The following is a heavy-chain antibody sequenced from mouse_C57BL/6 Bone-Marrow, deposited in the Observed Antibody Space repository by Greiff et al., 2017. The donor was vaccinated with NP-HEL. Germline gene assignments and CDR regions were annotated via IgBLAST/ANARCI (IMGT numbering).Heavy chain of an antibody. V-gene: IGHV5-12*01. CDR2: ISNGGGST. CDR3: ARHGGGLRWYFDV. CDR1: GFTFSDYY. D-gene: IGHD2-4*01. Sequence: EVQRVESGGGLVQPGGSLKLSCAASGFTFSDYYMYWVRQTPEKRLEWVAYISNGGGSTYYPDTVKGRFTISRDNAKNTLYLQMSRLKSEDTAMYYCARHGGGLRWYFDVWGTGTTVTVSS. J-gene: IGHJ1*03.